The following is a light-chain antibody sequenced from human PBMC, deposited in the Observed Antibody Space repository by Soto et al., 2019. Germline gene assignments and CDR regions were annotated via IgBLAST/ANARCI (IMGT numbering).Light chain of an antibody. V-gene: IGKV3-11*01. Sequence: EIVLTQSPATLSLSPGERATLSCRASQSVNIYLAWYQQKPGQAPRLLINNAFNRATGNPARFSGSGSGTDFTLTISSLEPEDFSAYYSQQRNNWPPTTFGAGTKVDIK. CDR1: QSVNIY. J-gene: IGKJ3*01. CDR3: QQRNNWPPTT. CDR2: NAF.